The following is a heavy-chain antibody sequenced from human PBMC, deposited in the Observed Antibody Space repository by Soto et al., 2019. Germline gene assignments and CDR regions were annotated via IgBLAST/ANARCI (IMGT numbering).Heavy chain of an antibody. V-gene: IGHV1-69*01. CDR1: GGTFSSSA. J-gene: IGHJ5*02. CDR2: IIHIFGTA. D-gene: IGHD1-7*01. Sequence: QVQLVQSGAEVKKPGSSVKVSCKASGGTFSSSAISWVRQAPGQGLEWMGGIIHIFGTANYAQKFQGRVTITAAECTSTAYIELSSLRSEDKAVYYCASGDNWNYDWFDPWGQVTLVTVAS. CDR3: ASGDNWNYDWFDP.